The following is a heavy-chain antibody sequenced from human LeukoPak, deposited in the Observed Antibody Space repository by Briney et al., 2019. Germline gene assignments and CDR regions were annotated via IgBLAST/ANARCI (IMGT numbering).Heavy chain of an antibody. CDR3: AKMWDGDYVWIFDY. J-gene: IGHJ4*02. D-gene: IGHD4-17*01. V-gene: IGHV3-23*01. CDR1: GFTFSSYA. CDR2: ISGSGGST. Sequence: PGGSLRLSCAASGFTFSSYAMSWVRQAPGKGLEWVPAISGSGGSTYHADSVKGRFTISRDNSKNTLYLQMNSLRAEDTAVYYCAKMWDGDYVWIFDYWGQGTLVTVSS.